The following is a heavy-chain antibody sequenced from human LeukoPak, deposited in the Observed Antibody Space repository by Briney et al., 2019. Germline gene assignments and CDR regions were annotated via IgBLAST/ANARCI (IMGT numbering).Heavy chain of an antibody. CDR1: GGTFSSYA. Sequence: SVKVSCKASGGTFSSYAISWVRQAPGQGLEWMGGIIPIFGTANYAQKFQGRVTITTDESTSTAYMELSSLRSEDTAVYYCARVGGAARCYFDYWGQGTLVTVSS. CDR2: IIPIFGTA. J-gene: IGHJ4*02. CDR3: ARVGGAARCYFDY. D-gene: IGHD6-6*01. V-gene: IGHV1-69*05.